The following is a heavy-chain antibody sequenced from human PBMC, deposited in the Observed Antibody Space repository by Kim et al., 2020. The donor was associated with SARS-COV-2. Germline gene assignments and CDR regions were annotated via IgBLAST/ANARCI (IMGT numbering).Heavy chain of an antibody. Sequence: SETLSLTCTVSGGSISSGGYYWSWIRQHPGKGLEWIGYIYYSGSTYYNPSLKSRVTISVDTSKNQFSLKLSSVTAADTAVYYCARDPLKIAVPIGYYYYFGMDVWRQGTTVTVSS. CDR2: IYYSGST. D-gene: IGHD1-26*01. V-gene: IGHV4-31*03. J-gene: IGHJ6*02. CDR3: ARDPLKIAVPIGYYYYFGMDV. CDR1: GGSISSGGYY.